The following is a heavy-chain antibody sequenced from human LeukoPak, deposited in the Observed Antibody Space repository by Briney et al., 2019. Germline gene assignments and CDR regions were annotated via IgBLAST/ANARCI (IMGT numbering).Heavy chain of an antibody. CDR3: ASSEARYPWGPFDY. CDR1: GHSFTSYW. J-gene: IGHJ4*02. CDR2: IYPSDSDT. V-gene: IGHV5-51*01. D-gene: IGHD3-16*01. Sequence: GESLKISCKGSGHSFTSYWIGWVRQMPGKGLEWMGIIYPSDSDTRYSPSFQGQVTILADKSTSTAYLQWSSLKASDTAMYYCASSEARYPWGPFDYWGQGTLVTVSS.